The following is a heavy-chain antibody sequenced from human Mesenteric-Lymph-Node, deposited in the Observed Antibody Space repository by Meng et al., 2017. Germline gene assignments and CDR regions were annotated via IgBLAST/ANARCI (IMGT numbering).Heavy chain of an antibody. J-gene: IGHJ5*02. CDR3: VRDTRRGGGWFDP. V-gene: IGHV4-31*03. CDR1: GGSISSGRYY. D-gene: IGHD3-10*01. Sequence: GQVWEWGPGLVEPSQTVSLTCTVSGGSISSGRYYWSWIRQHPGKGLEWIGYIYYSGSTYYNPSLKSRVTISVDTSKNQFSLKLTSVSAADTAVYYCVRDTRRGGGWFDPWGQGTLVTVSS. CDR2: IYYSGST.